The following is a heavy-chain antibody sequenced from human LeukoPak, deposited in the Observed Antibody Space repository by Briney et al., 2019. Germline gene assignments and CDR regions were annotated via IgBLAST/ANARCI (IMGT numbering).Heavy chain of an antibody. J-gene: IGHJ4*02. Sequence: SETLSLTCTVSGGSISSGGYYWSWIRQPPGKGLEWIGYIYHSGSTYYNPSLKSRVTISVDRSKNQFSLKLSSVTAADTAVYYCARTTLGYFDYWGQGTLVTVSS. CDR2: IYHSGST. D-gene: IGHD4-11*01. V-gene: IGHV4-30-2*01. CDR3: ARTTLGYFDY. CDR1: GGSISSGGYY.